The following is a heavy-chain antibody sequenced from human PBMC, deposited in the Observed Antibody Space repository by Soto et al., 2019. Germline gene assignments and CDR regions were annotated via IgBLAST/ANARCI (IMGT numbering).Heavy chain of an antibody. CDR3: AKGSAGGRPYYFDH. CDR1: GFTSSSYA. CDR2: ISESGGST. Sequence: VGSLRLSCAASGFTSSSYAMGWVRQAPGKGLEWVSAISESGGSTYYADSVEGRFTISRDNSMNTLSLQMNSLRAEDTALYYCAKGSAGGRPYYFDHWGQGTLVTVSS. J-gene: IGHJ4*02. V-gene: IGHV3-23*01. D-gene: IGHD6-13*01.